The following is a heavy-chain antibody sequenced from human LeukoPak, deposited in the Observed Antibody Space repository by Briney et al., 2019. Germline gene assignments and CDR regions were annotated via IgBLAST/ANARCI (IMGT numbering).Heavy chain of an antibody. D-gene: IGHD3-16*01. Sequence: GGSLRLSCAASGFTFSSYWMTWVRQAPGKGLEWVSAISGSGGSTYYADSVKGRFTISRDNSKNTLYLQMNSLRAEDTAVYYCAKDRLGELLRGGLYYFDYWGQGTLVTVSS. CDR2: ISGSGGST. CDR3: AKDRLGELLRGGLYYFDY. V-gene: IGHV3-23*01. J-gene: IGHJ4*02. CDR1: GFTFSSYW.